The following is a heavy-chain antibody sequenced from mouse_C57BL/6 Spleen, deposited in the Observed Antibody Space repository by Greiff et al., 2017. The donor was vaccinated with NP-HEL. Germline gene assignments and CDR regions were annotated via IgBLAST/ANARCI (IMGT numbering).Heavy chain of an antibody. V-gene: IGHV1-82*01. D-gene: IGHD2-4*01. J-gene: IGHJ3*01. CDR1: GYAFSSSW. CDR3: ATNYDYDGGPWFAY. Sequence: VQLQQSGPELVKPGASVKISCKASGYAFSSSWMNWVKQRPGKGLEWIGRIYPGDGDTNYTGKFKGKATLTADKSSSTAYMQLSSLTSEDSAVYFCATNYDYDGGPWFAYWGQGTLVTVAA. CDR2: IYPGDGDT.